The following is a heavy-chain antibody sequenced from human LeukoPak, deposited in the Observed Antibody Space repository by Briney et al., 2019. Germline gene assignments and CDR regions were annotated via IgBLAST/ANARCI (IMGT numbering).Heavy chain of an antibody. D-gene: IGHD3-10*01. CDR3: AKDPGRTGDY. J-gene: IGHJ4*02. Sequence: GGSLRLSCTTSKFNFNSYGMTWVRQAPGKGLEWVSSISGSGGSTQYAASVQGRFTISRDNSKNTLYLQMNSLRAEDTAVYYCAKDPGRTGDYWGQGTLVTVSS. CDR1: KFNFNSYG. CDR2: ISGSGGST. V-gene: IGHV3-23*01.